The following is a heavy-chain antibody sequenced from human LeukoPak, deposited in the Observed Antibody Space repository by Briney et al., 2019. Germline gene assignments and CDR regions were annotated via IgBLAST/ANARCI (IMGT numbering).Heavy chain of an antibody. Sequence: PGGSLRLSCAASGFTFSSYGMHWVRQAPGKGLEWVAFIRYDGSNKYYADSVKGRFTISRDNSKNTLYLQMNSPRAEDTAVYYCAKDMESAYDCSGYYSPFDSWAQGTLVTVSS. V-gene: IGHV3-30*02. CDR3: AKDMESAYDCSGYYSPFDS. CDR2: IRYDGSNK. CDR1: GFTFSSYG. D-gene: IGHD3-22*01. J-gene: IGHJ4*02.